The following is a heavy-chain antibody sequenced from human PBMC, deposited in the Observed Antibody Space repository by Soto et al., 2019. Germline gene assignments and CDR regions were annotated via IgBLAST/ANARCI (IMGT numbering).Heavy chain of an antibody. CDR2: ISYDGSNK. J-gene: IGHJ3*02. CDR3: AKDRPYYDSSGYYVLWDAFDI. V-gene: IGHV3-30*18. Sequence: GGSLRLSCAASGFTFGNYGMHWVRQAPGRGLEWGAVISYDGSNKYYADSVKGRVTISRDNSKNTLYLQMNSLRAEDTALYYCAKDRPYYDSSGYYVLWDAFDIWGQGTMVTVSS. CDR1: GFTFGNYG. D-gene: IGHD3-22*01.